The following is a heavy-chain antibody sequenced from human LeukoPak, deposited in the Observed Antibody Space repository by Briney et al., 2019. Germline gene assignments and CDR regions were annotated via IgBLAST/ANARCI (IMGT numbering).Heavy chain of an antibody. V-gene: IGHV3-15*01. CDR3: TTLVVAARSDWYFDL. CDR1: GFTFSNAW. D-gene: IGHD2-15*01. J-gene: IGHJ2*01. Sequence: GGSLRLSCAASGFTFSNAWMSWVRQAPGKGLEWVGRIKSKTDGGTTDYAAPVKGRFTISRDDSKNTLYLQMNSLKTEDTAVYYCTTLVVAARSDWYFDLWGRGTLVTVSS. CDR2: IKSKTDGGTT.